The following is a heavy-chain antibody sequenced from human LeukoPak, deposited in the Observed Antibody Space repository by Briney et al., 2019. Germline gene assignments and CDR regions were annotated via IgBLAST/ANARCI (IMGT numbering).Heavy chain of an antibody. CDR2: IYYSGST. CDR3: ARRFDDILTGYYNHYFDY. V-gene: IGHV4-39*01. CDR1: GGSISSSSYY. J-gene: IGHJ4*02. Sequence: SETPSLTCTVSGGSISSSSYYWGWIRQPPGKGLEWIGSIYYSGSTYYNPSLKSRVTISVDTSKNQFSLKLSSVTAADTAVYYCARRFDDILTGYYNHYFDYWGQGTLVTVSS. D-gene: IGHD3-9*01.